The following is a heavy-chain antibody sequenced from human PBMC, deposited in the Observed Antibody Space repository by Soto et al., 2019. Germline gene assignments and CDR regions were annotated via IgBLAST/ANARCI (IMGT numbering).Heavy chain of an antibody. V-gene: IGHV4-31*03. D-gene: IGHD6-19*01. CDR2: IYYSGSS. Sequence: SETLYLTCTVSSGSITSVNSYWSWIRQFPGKGLEWIGYIYYSGSSYYNPSLKGRVTISEDTSKKQFSLKLNSVTAADTAVYYCARGSSGWSSIRLDDWGQGTLVTVSS. J-gene: IGHJ4*02. CDR3: ARGSSGWSSIRLDD. CDR1: SGSITSVNSY.